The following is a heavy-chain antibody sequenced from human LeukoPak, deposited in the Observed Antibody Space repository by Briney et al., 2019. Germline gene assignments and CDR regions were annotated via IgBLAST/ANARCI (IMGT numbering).Heavy chain of an antibody. J-gene: IGHJ4*02. CDR3: ARDRGSDVDFDY. V-gene: IGHV1-18*01. CDR2: VSGYNGDT. Sequence: ASVKVSCKASGYKFNNYGITWVRQATGQGPEWMGWVSGYNGDTNYGQKFQGRVTMTTDTSTSTAYMELRSLRSDDTAVYYCARDRGSDVDFDYWGLGTLIIVSS. CDR1: GYKFNNYG. D-gene: IGHD5-12*01.